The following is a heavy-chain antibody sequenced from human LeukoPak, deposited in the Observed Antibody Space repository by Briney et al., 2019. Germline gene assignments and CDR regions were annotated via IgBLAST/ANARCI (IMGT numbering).Heavy chain of an antibody. CDR3: ASGMDYGLAHAFDI. CDR2: ISAYNDNT. V-gene: IGHV1-18*01. Sequence: ASVKVSCKASGYTFTSYGISWVRQAPGQGLEWMGWISAYNDNTNYAQKLQGRVTMTTDTSTSTAYMELRSLRSDDTAVYYCASGMDYGLAHAFDIWGQGTMVTVSS. D-gene: IGHD4-17*01. CDR1: GYTFTSYG. J-gene: IGHJ3*02.